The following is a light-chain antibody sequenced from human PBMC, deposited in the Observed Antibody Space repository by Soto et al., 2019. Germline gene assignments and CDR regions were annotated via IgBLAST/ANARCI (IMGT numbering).Light chain of an antibody. CDR2: GAS. CDR1: QSVASPTVTSN. J-gene: IGKJ1*01. V-gene: IGKV3-15*01. CDR3: QQYDNWPQT. Sequence: EIVMTQSPATLSVSPGERATLSCRASQSVASPTVTSNVAWYQQKPGQAPRLVIYGASSRATGVPARFSGSGSGTEFTLTISSLQSEDFAVYYCQQYDNWPQTFGQGTRVEI.